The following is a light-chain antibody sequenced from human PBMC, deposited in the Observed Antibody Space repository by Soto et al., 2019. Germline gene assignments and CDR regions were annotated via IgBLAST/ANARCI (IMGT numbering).Light chain of an antibody. CDR3: QQYNNWPRT. CDR2: GAS. J-gene: IGKJ1*01. V-gene: IGKV3D-15*01. CDR1: ESVGDY. Sequence: SQSPGAESLSPGERATLSCWASESVGDYLAWYQQKPGQAPRLLIYGASSRATGIPDRFSGSGSGTEFTLTISSLQSEDFAVYYCQQYNNWPRTFGQVTKVAI.